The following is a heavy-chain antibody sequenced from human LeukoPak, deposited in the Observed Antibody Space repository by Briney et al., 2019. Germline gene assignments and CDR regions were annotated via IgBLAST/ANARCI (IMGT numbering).Heavy chain of an antibody. CDR2: IIPLFGTA. J-gene: IGHJ6*03. CDR3: ARAGYSGNFRGGQYYYMDV. V-gene: IGHV1-69*13. CDR1: GGTFSTYS. Sequence: GASVKVSCKASGGTFSTYSISWVRQAPGQGLEWMGGIIPLFGTADYAQMFQDRVTITADESTTTAYMELTSLISEDTAVYYCARAGYSGNFRGGQYYYMDVWGKGTRSPSP. D-gene: IGHD1-26*01.